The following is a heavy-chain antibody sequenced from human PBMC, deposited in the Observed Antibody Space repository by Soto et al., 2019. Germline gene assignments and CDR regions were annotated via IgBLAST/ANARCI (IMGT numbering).Heavy chain of an antibody. Sequence: SETLSLTCTVSGGSISSGGYYWSWIRQPPGKGLEWIGYIYYSGSTNYNPSLKSRVTISVDTSKNQFSLKLSSVTAADTAVYYCAGSRGGYYYDSSGYSHWGQGTLVTVSS. V-gene: IGHV4-61*08. CDR1: GGSISSGGYY. J-gene: IGHJ1*01. CDR2: IYYSGST. CDR3: AGSRGGYYYDSSGYSH. D-gene: IGHD3-22*01.